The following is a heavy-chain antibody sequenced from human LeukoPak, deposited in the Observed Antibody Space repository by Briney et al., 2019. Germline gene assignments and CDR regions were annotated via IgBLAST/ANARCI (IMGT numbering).Heavy chain of an antibody. D-gene: IGHD6-13*01. CDR2: INPSGGST. J-gene: IGHJ4*02. CDR3: ARTYSSSDEFDY. CDR1: GYTVTSYY. V-gene: IGHV1-46*01. Sequence: ASVKVSCKASGYTVTSYYIHWVRQAPGQGLEWMGIINPSGGSTTYAQKFQGRVAMTRDTSTSRVYMEVSSLRSEDTAVYYCARTYSSSDEFDYWGQGTLVTVSS.